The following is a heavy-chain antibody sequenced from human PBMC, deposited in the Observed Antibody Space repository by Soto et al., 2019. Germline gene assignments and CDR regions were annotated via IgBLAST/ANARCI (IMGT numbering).Heavy chain of an antibody. CDR2: ISSSSSYI. CDR3: ARDVCNWNDDVDI. Sequence: EVQLVESGGGLVKPGGSLRLSCAASGFTFSSYSMNWVRQAPGKGLEWVSSISSSSSYIYYADSVKGRFTISRDNAKNSLYLQMNSLRAEDTAVYYCARDVCNWNDDVDIWGQGTMVTVSS. D-gene: IGHD1-1*01. V-gene: IGHV3-21*01. CDR1: GFTFSSYS. J-gene: IGHJ3*02.